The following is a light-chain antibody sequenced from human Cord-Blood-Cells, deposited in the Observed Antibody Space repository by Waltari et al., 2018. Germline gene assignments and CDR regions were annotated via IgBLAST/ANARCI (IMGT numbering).Light chain of an antibody. CDR2: DVS. V-gene: IGLV2-14*01. CDR1: SRAVGGYNY. J-gene: IGLJ1*01. Sequence: QSALTQPASVAGFPGHAITIPCPGTSRAVGGYNYVPWSQQHPGKAPKLMIYDVSNLPSGVSNRFSGSKSGNTASLTISGLQAEDEADYYCSSYTSSSTYVFGTVTKVTVL. CDR3: SSYTSSSTYV.